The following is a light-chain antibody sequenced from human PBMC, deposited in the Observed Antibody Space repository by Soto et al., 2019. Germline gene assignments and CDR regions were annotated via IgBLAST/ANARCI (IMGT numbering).Light chain of an antibody. CDR1: SSNIGSNY. V-gene: IGLV1-47*02. CDR3: AAWDGSLSGNYV. Sequence: QSVLTQPPSASGTPGQRITISCSGSSSNIGSNYVYWYQHLPGTAPKLLIYSNDQRPSGVPDRFSGSKSGTSASLAISGLGSEDEADYYCAAWDGSLSGNYVFGTGTKVTVL. J-gene: IGLJ1*01. CDR2: SND.